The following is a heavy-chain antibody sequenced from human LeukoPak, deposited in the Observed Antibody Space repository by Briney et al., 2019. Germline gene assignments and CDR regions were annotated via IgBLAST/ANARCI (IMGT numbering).Heavy chain of an antibody. CDR2: ISSSSSYI. V-gene: IGHV3-21*01. J-gene: IGHJ3*02. D-gene: IGHD3-9*01. CDR1: GFTFSSYG. CDR3: AIDSKPHYDILTGFDAFDI. Sequence: GGSLRLSCAASGFTFSSYGMNWVRQAPGKGLEWVSSISSSSSYIYYADSVKGRFTISRDNAKNSLYLQMNSLRAEDTAVYYCAIDSKPHYDILTGFDAFDIWGQGTMVTVSS.